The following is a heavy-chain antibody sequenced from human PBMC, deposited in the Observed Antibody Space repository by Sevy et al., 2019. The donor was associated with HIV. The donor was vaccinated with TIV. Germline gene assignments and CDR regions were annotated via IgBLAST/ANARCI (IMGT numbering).Heavy chain of an antibody. D-gene: IGHD3-3*01. CDR1: GFSVINQY. V-gene: IGHV3-53*01. J-gene: IGHJ4*02. CDR3: TTEPHNRFQY. Sequence: GGSLRLSCAASGFSVINQYMSWVRQAPGKGLECVSTIYGNDNTDYADSVKGRFTVSRDISKNTLYLQMNSLRAEDTAMYYCTTEPHNRFQYWGQGTLVTVSS. CDR2: IYGNDNT.